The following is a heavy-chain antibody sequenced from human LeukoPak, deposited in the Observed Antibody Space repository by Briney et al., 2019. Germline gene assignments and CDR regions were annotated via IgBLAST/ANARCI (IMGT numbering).Heavy chain of an antibody. Sequence: SGTLSLTCAVYGGSFSGYYWSWIRQPPGKGLEWIGEINHSGSTNYNPSLKSRVTISVDTSKNQFSLKLSSVTAADTAVYYCARVDIRYFDWWVAHYYYYMDVWGKGTTVTISS. V-gene: IGHV4-34*01. J-gene: IGHJ6*03. CDR1: GGSFSGYY. CDR2: INHSGST. CDR3: ARVDIRYFDWWVAHYYYYMDV. D-gene: IGHD3-9*01.